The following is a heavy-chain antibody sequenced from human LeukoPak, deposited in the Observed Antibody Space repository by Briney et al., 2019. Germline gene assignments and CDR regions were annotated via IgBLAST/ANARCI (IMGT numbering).Heavy chain of an antibody. J-gene: IGHJ4*02. V-gene: IGHV4-59*08. D-gene: IGHD4-11*01. CDR2: IYYSGST. Sequence: SETLSLTCTVSGGSISSYYWSWIRQPPGKGLKWIGYIYYSGSTNYNPSLKSRVTISVDTSKNQFSLKLSSVTAADTAVYYCARGFDYSNLPDYWGQGTLVTVSS. CDR1: GGSISSYY. CDR3: ARGFDYSNLPDY.